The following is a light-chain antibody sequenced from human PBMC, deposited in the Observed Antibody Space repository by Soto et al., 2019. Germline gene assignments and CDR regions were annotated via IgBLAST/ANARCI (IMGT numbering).Light chain of an antibody. Sequence: SYELTQPPSVSVAPGQTARIPCGANNIGTKSVHWYQQKPGQAPVLVVYNNNDRPSGIPERFSGSNSVSTATLAISRVEAGDEADFYCHVWYDSTHRVVFGGGTTLTVL. CDR2: NNN. CDR1: NIGTKS. V-gene: IGLV3-21*02. J-gene: IGLJ2*01. CDR3: HVWYDSTHRVV.